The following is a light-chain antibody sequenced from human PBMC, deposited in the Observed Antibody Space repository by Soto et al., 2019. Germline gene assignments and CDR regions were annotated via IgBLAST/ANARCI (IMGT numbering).Light chain of an antibody. CDR3: QTWGTGIVI. CDR2: VNSDGSH. Sequence: QSVLTQSPSASASLGASVKLTCTLSSGHSSYAIAWHQQQPEKGPRYLMKVNSDGSHSKGDGITDRFSGSSSGAERYLTISSLQSEDEADYYCQTWGTGIVIFGGGTKLTVL. J-gene: IGLJ2*01. V-gene: IGLV4-69*01. CDR1: SGHSSYA.